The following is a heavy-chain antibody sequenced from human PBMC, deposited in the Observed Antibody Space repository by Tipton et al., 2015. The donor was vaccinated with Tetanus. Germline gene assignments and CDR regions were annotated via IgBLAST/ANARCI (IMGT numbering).Heavy chain of an antibody. J-gene: IGHJ3*01. CDR3: ARPSTTVTPRAFDV. Sequence: TLSLTCTVSGGSISSYYWSWIRQPPGKGLEWIGSIYYSGSSYYNPSLESRVTISLDTSKNRFSLKLTSVTAADAAAYYCARPSTTVTPRAFDVWGQGTMVTVSS. CDR2: IYYSGSS. D-gene: IGHD4-17*01. CDR1: GGSISSYY. V-gene: IGHV4-59*05.